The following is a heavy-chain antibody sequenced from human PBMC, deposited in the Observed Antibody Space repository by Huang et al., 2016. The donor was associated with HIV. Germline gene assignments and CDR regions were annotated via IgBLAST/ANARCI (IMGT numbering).Heavy chain of an antibody. CDR2: ISADSGNP. Sequence: QVHLVQSRGELKKPGASVRVSCKTSGYTFNNYGIGWVRPAPGPGLELMGWISADSGNPNYAQKFQGRLTLTTDTSTRTVYMDLRSLRSDDTAVYYCATDTRAYYYGSGTNGMDVWGQGTTVIVSS. J-gene: IGHJ6*02. CDR3: ATDTRAYYYGSGTNGMDV. V-gene: IGHV1-18*04. D-gene: IGHD3-10*01. CDR1: GYTFNNYG.